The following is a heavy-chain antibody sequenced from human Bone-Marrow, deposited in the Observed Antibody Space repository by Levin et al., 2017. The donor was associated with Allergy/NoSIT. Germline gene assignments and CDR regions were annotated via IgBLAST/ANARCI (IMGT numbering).Heavy chain of an antibody. J-gene: IGHJ4*02. V-gene: IGHV3-74*01. Sequence: GESLKISCAASGFTFSTYWMHWVRQAPGKGLVWVSCINSDGSSTRYADSVKGRFTISRDNSKNTLYLQMNSLRAEDTAVYYCARGALYSSSWAYLDYWGQGTLVTVSS. CDR1: GFTFSTYW. CDR3: ARGALYSSSWAYLDY. D-gene: IGHD6-13*01. CDR2: INSDGSST.